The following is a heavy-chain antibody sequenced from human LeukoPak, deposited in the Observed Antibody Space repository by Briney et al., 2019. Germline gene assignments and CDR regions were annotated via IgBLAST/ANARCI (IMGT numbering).Heavy chain of an antibody. D-gene: IGHD6-19*01. CDR1: GGTFSSYA. CDR3: ARDTIAVAGTHMGY. J-gene: IGHJ4*02. CDR2: IIPIFGTA. V-gene: IGHV1-69*06. Sequence: ASVKVSCKASGGTFSSYAISWVRQAPGQGLEWMGGIIPIFGTANYAQKFQGRVTITADKSTSTAYMELSSLRSDDTAVYYCARDTIAVAGTHMGYWGQGTLVTVSS.